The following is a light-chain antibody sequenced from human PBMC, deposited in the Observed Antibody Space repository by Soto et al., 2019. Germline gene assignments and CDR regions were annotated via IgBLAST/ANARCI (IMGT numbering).Light chain of an antibody. V-gene: IGLV1-51*02. Sequence: QSVLKHPPSLTAAPGQKLTISYTGSSSNIGNNYVSWYQQLPGTAPKLLIYENNRRPSGIPDRFSGSKSGTSATLGITGLQTGDEADYYCGTWDSRLSVYVFGTGTKVTVL. J-gene: IGLJ1*01. CDR1: SSNIGNNY. CDR3: GTWDSRLSVYV. CDR2: ENN.